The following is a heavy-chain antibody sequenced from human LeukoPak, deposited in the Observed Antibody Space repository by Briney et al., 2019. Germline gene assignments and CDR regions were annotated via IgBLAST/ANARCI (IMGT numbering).Heavy chain of an antibody. CDR3: ARETFEIVGATPRY. Sequence: ASVKVSCKASGYTFTSYGISWVRQAPGQGLEWMGRISAYNGNTNYAQKLQGRVTMTTDTSTSTAYMELRSLRSDDTAVYYCARETFEIVGATPRYWGQGTLVTVSS. CDR1: GYTFTSYG. CDR2: ISAYNGNT. V-gene: IGHV1-18*01. J-gene: IGHJ4*02. D-gene: IGHD1-26*01.